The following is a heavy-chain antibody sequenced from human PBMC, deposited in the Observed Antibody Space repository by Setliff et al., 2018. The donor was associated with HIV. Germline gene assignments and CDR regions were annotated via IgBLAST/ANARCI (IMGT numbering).Heavy chain of an antibody. V-gene: IGHV3-30*18. CDR1: GFIFNGYG. D-gene: IGHD6-6*01. CDR2: ISYDGINK. Sequence: SLKISCAVSGFIFNGYGMHWVRQAPGKGLEWVAVISYDGINKYYADSVKGRFTISRDNSKNTLYLQMNSLRAEDTAVYYCAKDPEYSSSYYFFYMDVWGKGTTVTVSS. CDR3: AKDPEYSSSYYFFYMDV. J-gene: IGHJ6*03.